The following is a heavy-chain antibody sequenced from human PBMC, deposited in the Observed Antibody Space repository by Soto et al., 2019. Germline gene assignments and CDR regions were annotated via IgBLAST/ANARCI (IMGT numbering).Heavy chain of an antibody. D-gene: IGHD5-12*01. Sequence: SETLSLTCTVSGGPISSGGYYWSWIRQHPGKGLEWIGYIYYSGSTYYNPSLKSRVTISVDTSKNQFSLKLSSVTAADTAVYYCARARRWLQLGYFDYWGQGTLVTVSS. J-gene: IGHJ4*02. CDR2: IYYSGST. CDR1: GGPISSGGYY. V-gene: IGHV4-31*03. CDR3: ARARRWLQLGYFDY.